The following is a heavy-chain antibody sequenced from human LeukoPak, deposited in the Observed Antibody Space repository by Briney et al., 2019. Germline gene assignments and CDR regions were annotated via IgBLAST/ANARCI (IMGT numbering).Heavy chain of an antibody. CDR1: EFSFWKYS. CDR2: ISTSTTTI. Sequence: GGSLRLSCTALEFSFWKYSMSWVRQAPGKGLEWVSYISTSTTTIYYANSVRGRFTISRDNVKNSLYLQMDSLRAEDSAVYYCAGTYGSGSYRLDNWGQGTLVTVSS. J-gene: IGHJ4*02. CDR3: AGTYGSGSYRLDN. V-gene: IGHV3-48*01. D-gene: IGHD3-10*01.